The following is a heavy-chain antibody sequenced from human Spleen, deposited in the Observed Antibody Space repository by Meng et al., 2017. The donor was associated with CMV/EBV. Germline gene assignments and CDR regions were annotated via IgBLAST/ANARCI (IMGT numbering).Heavy chain of an antibody. D-gene: IGHD5-24*01. CDR2: IYPGDSDT. Sequence: GESLKISCEGSGYSFATNWIGWVRQMPGKGLEWMGIIYPGDSDTKYSPSFEGQVTISADKSTNTAYLQWNSLKASDTAMYYCARRREIPLANWHFDRWGRGTRVTAPQ. J-gene: IGHJ2*01. CDR3: ARRREIPLANWHFDR. CDR1: GYSFATNW. V-gene: IGHV5-51*01.